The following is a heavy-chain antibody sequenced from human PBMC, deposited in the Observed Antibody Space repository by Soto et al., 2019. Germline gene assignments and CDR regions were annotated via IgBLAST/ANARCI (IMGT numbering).Heavy chain of an antibody. J-gene: IGHJ4*02. CDR2: IKDGGRT. CDR1: GGSLSGYY. CDR3: ARGQEGVVATH. Sequence: QVQLQQWGAGLLKPSETLSLNCAVHGGSLSGYYWSWIRQPPGKGLEWIGEIKDGGRTNYSPSLKSRATISSDTFNNQFSLRLYSVTAADTGVYYCARGQEGVVATHWDQGTLVNVSS. V-gene: IGHV4-34*01. D-gene: IGHD5-12*01.